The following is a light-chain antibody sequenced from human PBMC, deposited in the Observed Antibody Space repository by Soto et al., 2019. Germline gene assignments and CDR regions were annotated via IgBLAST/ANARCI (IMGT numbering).Light chain of an antibody. CDR3: QQHNSFPPT. CDR2: AAS. CDR1: QGISSW. V-gene: IGKV1-12*01. Sequence: DIQMTQSPSSVSASVGDRVTITCRASQGISSWLAWYQQKPGKAPNLLIYAASSLQSGVPSRFSGSGSGTDFTLPTISLQPADFVTTYYQQHNSFPPTFGRGTKVEVK. J-gene: IGKJ4*01.